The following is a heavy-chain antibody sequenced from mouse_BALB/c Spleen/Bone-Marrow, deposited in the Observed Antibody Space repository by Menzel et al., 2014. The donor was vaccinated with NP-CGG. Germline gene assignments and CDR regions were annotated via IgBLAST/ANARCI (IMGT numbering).Heavy chain of an antibody. V-gene: IGHV5-9-3*01. Sequence: EVKLVESGGGLVKPGGSLKPSCAASGFTFSSYAMSWVRQTPEKRLEWVATISSGGSYTYYPDSVKGRFTISRDNAKNTLYLQMSSLRSEDTAMYYCARHDYAYWGQGTLVTVSA. D-gene: IGHD2-4*01. CDR1: GFTFSSYA. CDR3: ARHDYAY. J-gene: IGHJ3*01. CDR2: ISSGGSYT.